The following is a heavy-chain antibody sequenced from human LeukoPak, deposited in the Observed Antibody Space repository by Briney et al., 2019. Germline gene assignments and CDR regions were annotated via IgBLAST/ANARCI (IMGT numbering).Heavy chain of an antibody. CDR1: GGTFGSYA. D-gene: IGHD2-21*02. CDR2: IIPILGIA. CDR3: ASLDCGGDCYRPEYFQH. J-gene: IGHJ1*01. V-gene: IGHV1-69*04. Sequence: GASVKVSCKASGGTFGSYAISWVRQAPGQGLEWMGRIIPILGIANYAQKFQGRVTITADKSTSTAYMELSSLRSEDAAVYYCASLDCGGDCYRPEYFQHWGQGTLVTVSS.